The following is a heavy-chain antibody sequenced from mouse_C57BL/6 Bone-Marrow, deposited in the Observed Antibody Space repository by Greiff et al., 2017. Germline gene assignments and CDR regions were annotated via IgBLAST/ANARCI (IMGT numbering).Heavy chain of an antibody. V-gene: IGHV1-85*01. J-gene: IGHJ1*03. CDR2: IYPRDGST. CDR1: GYTFTSYD. D-gene: IGHD1-1*01. CDR3: ARRGFYYYGPNWYFDV. Sequence: QVQLQQSGPELVKPGASVKLSCKASGYTFTSYDINWVQQRPGQGLEWIGWIYPRDGSTKYNEKFKGKATLTVDTSSSTAYMELHSLTSEDSAVYFCARRGFYYYGPNWYFDVWGTGTTVTVAS.